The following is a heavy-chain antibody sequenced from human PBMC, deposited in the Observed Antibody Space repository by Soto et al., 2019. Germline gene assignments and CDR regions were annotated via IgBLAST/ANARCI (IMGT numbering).Heavy chain of an antibody. CDR3: AKDYRSLLWFSVGFDY. V-gene: IGHV3-30*04. CDR1: GFTFSNFA. D-gene: IGHD3-10*01. Sequence: GGSLRLSCAASGFTFSNFAMHWVRQAPGKGLEWVAVISYDGSYKFYADSVKGRFTISRDNSKNTVFVEMNSLRAEDTGVYFCAKDYRSLLWFSVGFDYWGQGTPVTVSS. J-gene: IGHJ4*02. CDR2: ISYDGSYK.